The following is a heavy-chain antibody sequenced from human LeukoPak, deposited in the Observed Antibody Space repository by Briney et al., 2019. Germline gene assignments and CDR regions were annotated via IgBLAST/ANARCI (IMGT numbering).Heavy chain of an antibody. D-gene: IGHD4-11*01. CDR1: GEEVSSNTAS. CDR3: ARDRDSDFEWGPYDP. V-gene: IGHV6-1*01. Sequence: SQTLSLTCAISGEEVSSNTASWNWFRQSPSRALEWLGRTYYRSKWSKDYAPSVKGRITIHADTSRNQFSLHLNSVTPEDTAVYFCARDRDSDFEWGPYDPWGQGTLVVVSS. J-gene: IGHJ5*02. CDR2: TYYRSKWSK.